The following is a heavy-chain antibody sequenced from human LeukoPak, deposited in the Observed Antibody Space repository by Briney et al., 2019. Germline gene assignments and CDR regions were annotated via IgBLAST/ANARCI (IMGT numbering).Heavy chain of an antibody. CDR1: GFTFSSCG. J-gene: IGHJ5*02. CDR2: VSGSGGST. Sequence: PGGSLRLSCGASGFTFSSCGMSWVRQAPGKGLEWVSAVSGSGGSTYYADSVKGRFTISRDNSKNTLYLQMNSLRAEDTAVYYCAKVAEWLSLNWFDPWGQGTLVTVSS. CDR3: AKVAEWLSLNWFDP. D-gene: IGHD6-19*01. V-gene: IGHV3-23*01.